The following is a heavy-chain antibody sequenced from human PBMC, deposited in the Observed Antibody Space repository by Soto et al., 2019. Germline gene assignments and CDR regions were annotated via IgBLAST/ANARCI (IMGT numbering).Heavy chain of an antibody. Sequence: GASVKVSCKASGYTFTGYYMHCVRQAPGQGLEWMGWINPNSGGTNYAQKFQGRVTMTRDTSISTAYMELSRLRSDDTAVYYCARELLAVAGPAFDPWGQGTLVTVSS. CDR3: ARELLAVAGPAFDP. V-gene: IGHV1-2*02. CDR1: GYTFTGYY. J-gene: IGHJ5*02. D-gene: IGHD6-19*01. CDR2: INPNSGGT.